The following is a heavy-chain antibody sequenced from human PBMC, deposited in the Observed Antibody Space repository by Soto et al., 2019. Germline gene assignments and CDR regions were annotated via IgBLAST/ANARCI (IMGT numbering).Heavy chain of an antibody. CDR2: IIPIFGTA. J-gene: IGHJ4*02. CDR1: GGTFSSYA. Sequence: QVQLVQSGAEVKKPGSSVKVSCKASGGTFSSYAISWVRQAPGQGLEWMGGIIPIFGTANYAQKFQGRVTITADESTSTADMELSSLRSEDTAVYYCAREGEEMATLGYYFDYWGQGTLVTVSS. D-gene: IGHD5-12*01. V-gene: IGHV1-69*01. CDR3: AREGEEMATLGYYFDY.